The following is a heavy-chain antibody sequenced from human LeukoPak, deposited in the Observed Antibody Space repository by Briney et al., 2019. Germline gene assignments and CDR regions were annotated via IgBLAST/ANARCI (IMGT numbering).Heavy chain of an antibody. CDR3: ARDVGGLDY. CDR2: IYTSGRTT. CDR1: SGSINSGSYY. V-gene: IGHV4-61*02. Sequence: SETLSLTCTVSSGSINSGSYYWSWIRQPAGKGLERIGRIYTSGRTTNYNPSLKSRVTISVDTSKNQFSLKLSSVTAADTAVYYCARDVGGLDYWGQGTLVTVSS. D-gene: IGHD3-10*01. J-gene: IGHJ4*02.